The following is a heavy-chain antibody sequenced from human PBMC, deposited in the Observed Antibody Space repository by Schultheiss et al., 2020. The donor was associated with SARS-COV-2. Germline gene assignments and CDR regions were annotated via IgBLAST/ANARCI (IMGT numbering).Heavy chain of an antibody. Sequence: GGSLRLSCAASGFTFSSYGMHWVRQAPGKGLEWVSAISGSGGSTYYADSVKGRFTISRDNSKNTLYLQMNSLRAEDTAVYYCAKDQIGAVTDYWGQGILVTVSS. D-gene: IGHD4-17*01. J-gene: IGHJ4*02. CDR1: GFTFSSYG. CDR3: AKDQIGAVTDY. V-gene: IGHV3-23*01. CDR2: ISGSGGST.